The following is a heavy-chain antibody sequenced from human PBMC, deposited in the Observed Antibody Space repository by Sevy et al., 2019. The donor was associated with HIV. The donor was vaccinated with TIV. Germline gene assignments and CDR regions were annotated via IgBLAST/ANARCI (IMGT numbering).Heavy chain of an antibody. D-gene: IGHD3-22*01. Sequence: ASVKVSCKASGYSFTSSYLHWVRQAPGQGLEWMGIINPGGGSTNYAQKLQGRVTMTRDTATSKVYMELSSLRSEDTAVYYCARGYDNSGHFDYWGQGTLVTVSS. J-gene: IGHJ4*02. CDR1: GYSFTSSY. V-gene: IGHV1-46*04. CDR3: ARGYDNSGHFDY. CDR2: INPGGGST.